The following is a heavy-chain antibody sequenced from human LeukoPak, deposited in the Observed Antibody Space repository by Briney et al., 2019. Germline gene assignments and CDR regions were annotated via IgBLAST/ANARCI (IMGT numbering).Heavy chain of an antibody. V-gene: IGHV3-48*01. Sequence: HPGGSLRLSCAASGFTFSSYSMNWVRQAPGKGLEWVSYISSSSSTTYYADSVKGRFTISRDNSKNTLYVQMNSLRAEDTAIYYCAKDRSYSSSWYDMNVWGQGTTVTVSS. J-gene: IGHJ6*02. CDR3: AKDRSYSSSWYDMNV. CDR2: ISSSSSTT. D-gene: IGHD6-13*01. CDR1: GFTFSSYS.